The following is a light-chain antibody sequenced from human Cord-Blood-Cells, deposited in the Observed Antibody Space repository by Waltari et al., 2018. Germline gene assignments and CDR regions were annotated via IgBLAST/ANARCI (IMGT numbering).Light chain of an antibody. Sequence: DIQLTQSPSFLSASVGARVTSTCRASQGISSYLAWYQQKPGKAPKLLIYAASTLQSGVPSRFSGSGSGTEFTLTISSLQPEDFATYYCQQLNSYPPTFGGGTKVEIK. CDR1: QGISSY. J-gene: IGKJ4*01. CDR3: QQLNSYPPT. CDR2: AAS. V-gene: IGKV1-9*01.